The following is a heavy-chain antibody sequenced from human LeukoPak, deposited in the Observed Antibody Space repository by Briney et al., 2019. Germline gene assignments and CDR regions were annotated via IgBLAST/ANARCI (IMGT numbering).Heavy chain of an antibody. J-gene: IGHJ6*03. Sequence: SETLSLTCAVYGGSFSGYYWSWIRQPAGKGLEWIGRIYTSGSTNYNPSLKSRVTISVDKSKNQFSLKLSSVTAADTAVYYCARALGVGATSPYYYHYMDVWGKGTTVTVSS. CDR2: IYTSGST. V-gene: IGHV4-59*10. CDR3: ARALGVGATSPYYYHYMDV. D-gene: IGHD1-26*01. CDR1: GGSFSGYY.